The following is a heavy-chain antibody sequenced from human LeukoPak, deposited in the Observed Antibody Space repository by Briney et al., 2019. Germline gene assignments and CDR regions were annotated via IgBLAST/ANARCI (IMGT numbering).Heavy chain of an antibody. CDR2: INTDESGT. J-gene: IGHJ4*02. V-gene: IGHV3-74*01. Sequence: GGSLRLSCAASGFTFSNYWMHWVRQAPGEGLVWVSRINTDESGTSYADSVKGRFTISRDNAKNSLYLQMNSLRAEDTAVYYCARDGGIGSPFDYWGQGTLVTVSS. CDR1: GFTFSNYW. D-gene: IGHD2-15*01. CDR3: ARDGGIGSPFDY.